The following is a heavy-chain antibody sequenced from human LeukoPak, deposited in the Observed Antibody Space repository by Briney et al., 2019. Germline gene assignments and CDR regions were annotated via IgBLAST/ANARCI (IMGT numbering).Heavy chain of an antibody. CDR1: LWSYTHYN. CDR3: ARDGKFDN. Sequence: SVKDSFLASLWSYTHYNMHGLGQAPGQGLEWMGWINPNSGGTNYAQMFQGRVTMTRDTSISTAYMELSRLRSDDTAVYYCARDGKFDNWGQGTLVTVSS. V-gene: IGHV1-2*02. J-gene: IGHJ4*02. CDR2: INPNSGGT. D-gene: IGHD4-23*01.